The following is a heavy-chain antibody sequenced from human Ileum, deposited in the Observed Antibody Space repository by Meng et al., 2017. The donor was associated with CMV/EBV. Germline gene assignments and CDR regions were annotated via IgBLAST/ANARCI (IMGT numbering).Heavy chain of an antibody. CDR1: GFTFSSYA. Sequence: GESLKISCAASGFTFSSYAMHWVRQAPGKGLEWVAVISYDESQKYYADSVKGRFTISRDNSKNTLYLQMNSLRAEDTAVYYCARECLWCSSTSGYFDFWGQGTLVTVSS. CDR2: ISYDESQK. J-gene: IGHJ4*03. V-gene: IGHV3-30-3*01. D-gene: IGHD2-2*01. CDR3: ARECLWCSSTSGYFDF.